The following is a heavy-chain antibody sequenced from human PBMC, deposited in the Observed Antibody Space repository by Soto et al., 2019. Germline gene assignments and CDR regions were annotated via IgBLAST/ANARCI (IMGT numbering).Heavy chain of an antibody. V-gene: IGHV4-39*01. CDR2: VYYSGST. Sequence: PSETLSLTXTVSRGSISSSSYYWAWIRQPPGKGLEWIGSVYYSGSTYYNPSLKSRVTISVDALKNQFSLNLSFVTAADTAVYYCARHDASGHLFYDWGQGTMVTVSS. J-gene: IGHJ4*02. CDR1: RGSISSSSYY. D-gene: IGHD3-3*02. CDR3: ARHDASGHLFYD.